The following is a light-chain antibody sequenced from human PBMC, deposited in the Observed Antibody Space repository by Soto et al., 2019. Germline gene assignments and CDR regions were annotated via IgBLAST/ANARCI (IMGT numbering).Light chain of an antibody. CDR2: SAH. J-gene: IGKJ4*01. CDR1: QSDFSNFKRRNH. Sequence: SPDSPAVSRGETATINCKSNQSDFSNFKRRNHLNWYLQIPGLHQKLLISSAHTQESRVPDRFSGRGSGTDITHAVSGLQAEDVAIYNCHQFFRSPITFGGGTKVYIK. V-gene: IGKV4-1*01. CDR3: HQFFRSPIT.